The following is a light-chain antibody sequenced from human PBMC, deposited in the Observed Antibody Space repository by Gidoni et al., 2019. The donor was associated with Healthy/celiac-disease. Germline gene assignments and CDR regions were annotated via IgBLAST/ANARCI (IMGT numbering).Light chain of an antibody. CDR3: QQYNSYSWT. Sequence: DITMTQSPSTLSASVGDRVTITCRASQSLSSWLAWYQQKPGKAPTRLIYKPSSLESGVPSRFNGSGSGTEFTLTISSLQPDDFATYYCQQYNSYSWTFXQXTKVEIK. CDR1: QSLSSW. J-gene: IGKJ1*01. CDR2: KPS. V-gene: IGKV1-5*03.